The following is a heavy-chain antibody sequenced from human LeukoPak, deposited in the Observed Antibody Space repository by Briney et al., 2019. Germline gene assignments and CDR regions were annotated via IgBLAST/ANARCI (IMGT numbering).Heavy chain of an antibody. D-gene: IGHD3-22*01. CDR1: GYTFTSYY. CDR3: ARLRNSSGERTFDY. Sequence: ASVKVSCKASGYTFTSYYMHWVRQAPGQGLEWMGIINPSGGSTSYAQKFQGRVTMTRDTSKNQFSLKLSSVTAADTAVYYCARLRNSSGERTFDYWGQGTLVTVSS. J-gene: IGHJ4*02. CDR2: INPSGGST. V-gene: IGHV1-46*01.